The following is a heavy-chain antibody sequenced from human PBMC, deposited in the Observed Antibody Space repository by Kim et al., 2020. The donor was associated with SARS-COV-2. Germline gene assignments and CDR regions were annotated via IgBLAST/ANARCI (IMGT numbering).Heavy chain of an antibody. V-gene: IGHV1-69*13. CDR2: IIPFFDTT. CDR1: GGTFGTYP. D-gene: IGHD3-22*01. CDR3: ASCFFDSSGNYHDF. Sequence: SVKVSCKASGGTFGTYPISWVRQAPGQGLEWMGGIIPFFDTTNYAPKFQGRVTMTADDSTRTTYMELSSLKSGDTAVYFCASCFFDSSGNYHDFWGQGT. J-gene: IGHJ4*02.